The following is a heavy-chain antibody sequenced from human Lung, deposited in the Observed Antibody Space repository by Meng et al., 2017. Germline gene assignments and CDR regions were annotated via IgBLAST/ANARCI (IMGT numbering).Heavy chain of an antibody. D-gene: IGHD6-13*01. Sequence: GGSLRLSCAASGFTFSRHWMSWVRQAPGKGLEWVANIKEDGSDKYYVDSVKGRFTISRDNAKNSLYLQMNTLRAEDTAAYYCARSIAAAGDYWGQGTLVTVSS. V-gene: IGHV3-7*01. J-gene: IGHJ4*02. CDR2: IKEDGSDK. CDR3: ARSIAAAGDY. CDR1: GFTFSRHW.